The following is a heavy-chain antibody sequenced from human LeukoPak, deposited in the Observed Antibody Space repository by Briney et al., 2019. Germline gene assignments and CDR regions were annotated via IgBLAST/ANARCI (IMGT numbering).Heavy chain of an antibody. J-gene: IGHJ4*02. CDR3: ARDPPRPNGSGSYYKRYYFDY. CDR1: GYTLTELS. V-gene: IGHV1-69*04. D-gene: IGHD3-10*01. Sequence: SVKVSCKVSGYTLTELSMHWVRQSPGQGLEWMGRIIPILGIANYAQKFQGRVTITADKSTSTAYMELSSLRSEDTAVYYCARDPPRPNGSGSYYKRYYFDYWGQGTLVTVSS. CDR2: IIPILGIA.